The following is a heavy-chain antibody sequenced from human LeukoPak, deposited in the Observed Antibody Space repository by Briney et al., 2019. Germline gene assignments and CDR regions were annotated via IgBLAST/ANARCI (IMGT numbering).Heavy chain of an antibody. Sequence: GGSLRLSCAASGFTVSSNYMSWVRQAPGKGLEWVSVIYSGDITYYADSVKGRFTISRDNSKNTLYLQMNSLRAEDTAVYYCARQVAGPYYLASGGQGPLVTVSS. CDR3: ARQVAGPYYLAS. J-gene: IGHJ4*02. D-gene: IGHD6-19*01. CDR2: IYSGDIT. CDR1: GFTVSSNY. V-gene: IGHV3-53*01.